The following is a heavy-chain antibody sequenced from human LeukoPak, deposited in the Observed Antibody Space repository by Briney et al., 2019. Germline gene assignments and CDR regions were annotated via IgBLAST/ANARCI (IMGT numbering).Heavy chain of an antibody. CDR1: GFIFRSHG. Sequence: PGGSLRLSCAASGFIFRSHGIHWVRQAPGKGLEWVAFIRSDGRNEFYADTVKGRFIISRDNSKNTLYLQMNSLRSEDTAVYFCARDRDLLTGDFPTNIDFWGQGILVTVSS. CDR3: ARDRDLLTGDFPTNIDF. J-gene: IGHJ4*02. V-gene: IGHV3-30*02. CDR2: IRSDGRNE. D-gene: IGHD3-9*01.